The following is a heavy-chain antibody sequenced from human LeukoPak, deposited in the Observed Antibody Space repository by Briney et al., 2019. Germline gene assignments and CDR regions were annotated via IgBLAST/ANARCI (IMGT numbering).Heavy chain of an antibody. CDR2: ISSSSSYI. CDR3: ARDGYDHPPDY. Sequence: GSLSLSCAASGFPFRSYSMNWVRQAPGKGLEWISSISSSSSYIYYADSVKGRFTISRDNAKNSLYLQMNSLRAEDTAVYYCARDGYDHPPDYWGQGTLVTVSS. D-gene: IGHD2-2*01. V-gene: IGHV3-21*01. CDR1: GFPFRSYS. J-gene: IGHJ4*02.